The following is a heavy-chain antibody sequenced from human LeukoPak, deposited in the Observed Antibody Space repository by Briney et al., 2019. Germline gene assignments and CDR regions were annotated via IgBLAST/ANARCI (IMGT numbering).Heavy chain of an antibody. V-gene: IGHV4-61*01. D-gene: IGHD3-10*01. J-gene: IGHJ4*02. Sequence: SETLSLTCTVSGGSVSSGTYYWSWIRQPPGKGLEWIGYIYYTGSTNYNPSLKSRLTISVDTSKNQFSLKLSSVSAADTAVYYCARRGGSGRSFNYWGQGTLVTVSS. CDR3: ARRGGSGRSFNY. CDR2: IYYTGST. CDR1: GGSVSSGTYY.